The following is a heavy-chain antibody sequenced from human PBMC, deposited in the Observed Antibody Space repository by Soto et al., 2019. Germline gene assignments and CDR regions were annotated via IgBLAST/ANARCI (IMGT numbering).Heavy chain of an antibody. J-gene: IGHJ4*02. CDR1: GYSFTSYW. Sequence: GASLKISCQGSGYSFTSYWISWVRQMPGKGLEWMGRIDPSDSYTNYSPSFQGHVTISADKSISTAYLQWSSLKASDTAMYYCAREAGSGSYFFDYWGQGTLVTVSS. CDR2: IDPSDSYT. V-gene: IGHV5-10-1*01. CDR3: AREAGSGSYFFDY. D-gene: IGHD3-10*01.